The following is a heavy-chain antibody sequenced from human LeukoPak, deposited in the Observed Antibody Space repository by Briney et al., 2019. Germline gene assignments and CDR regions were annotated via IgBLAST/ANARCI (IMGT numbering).Heavy chain of an antibody. Sequence: GGSLRLSCAASGFTFSDYSMNWVRQAPGKGLEWVPSISSSSSHIYYADSVKGRFTISRDNSKNTLYLQMNSLRAEDTAVYYCARDSMRSEDYDFWSGSYYYYYMDVWGKGTTVTISS. V-gene: IGHV3-21*01. CDR3: ARDSMRSEDYDFWSGSYYYYYMDV. J-gene: IGHJ6*03. CDR1: GFTFSDYS. CDR2: ISSSSSHI. D-gene: IGHD3-3*01.